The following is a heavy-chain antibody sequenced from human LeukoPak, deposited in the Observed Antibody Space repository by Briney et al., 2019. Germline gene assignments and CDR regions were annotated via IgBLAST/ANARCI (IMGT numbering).Heavy chain of an antibody. V-gene: IGHV3-23*01. CDR1: GFTFSSYA. D-gene: IGHD3-22*01. CDR3: AKGCYYHSIGYYPHVPFDY. CDR2: IGNSGGST. J-gene: IGHJ4*02. Sequence: PGGSLRLSCAASGFTFSSYAMSGVRQAPGKGLEWVSGIGNSGGSTYYADSVKGRFNIYRDNSQNTLYLQMNSLRAEDTAVYYCAKGCYYHSIGYYPHVPFDYWGQGTLVTVSS.